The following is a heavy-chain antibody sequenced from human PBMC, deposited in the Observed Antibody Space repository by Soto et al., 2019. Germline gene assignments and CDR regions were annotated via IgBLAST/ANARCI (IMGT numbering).Heavy chain of an antibody. CDR1: GASISSSNW. V-gene: IGHV4-4*02. J-gene: IGHJ6*02. D-gene: IGHD2-21*02. CDR3: ARDRLXLSPYHYFYGVDV. CDR2: IYHSGKT. Sequence: QVQLQESGPGLVKPSGTLSLTCAVSGASISSSNWWSWVRQPPGKGLEWIGEIYHSGKTNYNPSLKSRVTISVDKSKNQFSLKLSXVTAADTAVYYCARDRLXLSPYHYFYGVDVWGQGTTVTVSS.